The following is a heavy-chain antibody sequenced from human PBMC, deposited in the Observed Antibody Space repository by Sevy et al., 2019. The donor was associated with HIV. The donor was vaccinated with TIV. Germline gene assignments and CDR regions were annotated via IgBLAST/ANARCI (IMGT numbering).Heavy chain of an antibody. J-gene: IGHJ3*02. CDR1: GFTFSSYC. V-gene: IGHV3-33*01. Sequence: GGSLRLSCAASGFTFSSYCMHWVRQAPGKGLEWVAVIRSDGSNKYYADSVKGQFTISRDSSKNTLYLQMNSLRAEDTAVYDCASASYVGSGYYVTAFDIWGQGTMVTVSS. CDR2: IRSDGSNK. CDR3: ASASYVGSGYYVTAFDI. D-gene: IGHD3-22*01.